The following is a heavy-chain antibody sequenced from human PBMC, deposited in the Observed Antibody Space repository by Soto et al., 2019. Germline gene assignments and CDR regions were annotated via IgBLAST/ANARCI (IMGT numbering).Heavy chain of an antibody. CDR1: GYTLTSYG. D-gene: IGHD6-6*01. V-gene: IGHV1-3*01. J-gene: IGHJ4*02. CDR3: ARDVASSIDV. CDR2: LGPGNGET. Sequence: QVQYVQSGAEVREPGASVKISCKASGYTLTSYGLHWIYQAPGQSLEWLGWLGPGNGETRYSKKFRDRVAITRDTSANTAYMELSGLRPEDTAVYYCARDVASSIDVWGQGTLVTVSS.